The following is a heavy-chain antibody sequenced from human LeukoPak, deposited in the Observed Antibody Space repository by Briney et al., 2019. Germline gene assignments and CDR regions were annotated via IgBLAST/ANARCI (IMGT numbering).Heavy chain of an antibody. Sequence: VASVEVSCKASGGTFSSYAISWVRQAPGQGLEWMGGIIPIFGTANYAQKFQGRVTITADKSTSTAYMELSSLRSGETAVYYCARDRMTGYSDYWGQGTLVTVSS. CDR1: GGTFSSYA. CDR3: ARDRMTGYSDY. CDR2: IIPIFGTA. D-gene: IGHD3-9*01. V-gene: IGHV1-69*06. J-gene: IGHJ4*02.